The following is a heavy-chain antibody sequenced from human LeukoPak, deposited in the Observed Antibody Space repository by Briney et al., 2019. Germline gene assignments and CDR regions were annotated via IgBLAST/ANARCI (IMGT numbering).Heavy chain of an antibody. D-gene: IGHD6-13*01. Sequence: SETLSLTCTASGGSISSYYWSWIRQPPGKGLEWIGYIYYSGSTNYNPSLKSRVTISVDTSKNQFSLKLSSVTAADTAVYYCARDLAAAGYFDYWGQGTLVTVSS. J-gene: IGHJ4*02. CDR1: GGSISSYY. CDR3: ARDLAAAGYFDY. CDR2: IYYSGST. V-gene: IGHV4-59*01.